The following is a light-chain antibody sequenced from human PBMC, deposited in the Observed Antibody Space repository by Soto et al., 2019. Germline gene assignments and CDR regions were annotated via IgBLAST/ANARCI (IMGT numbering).Light chain of an antibody. CDR2: AAS. Sequence: DIQMTQSPSSLSASVGDIVTITFRASQSIISYLNWYQQKPGKAPKLLIYAASSFQSGVPSRFSGSGSGTDFTLTISSLQPEDFATYYCQQSYSTPPWTFGQGTKVDIK. V-gene: IGKV1-39*01. CDR3: QQSYSTPPWT. CDR1: QSIISY. J-gene: IGKJ1*01.